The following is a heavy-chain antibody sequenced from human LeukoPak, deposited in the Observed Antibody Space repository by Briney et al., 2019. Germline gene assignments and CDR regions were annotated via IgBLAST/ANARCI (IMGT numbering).Heavy chain of an antibody. J-gene: IGHJ4*02. D-gene: IGHD3-22*01. CDR2: IYYSGST. CDR3: ARVPGYYYDSSGYWGFDY. V-gene: IGHV4-59*12. Sequence: SETLSLTCTVSGGSISSYYWSWIRQPPGKGLEWIGYIYYSGSTNYNPSLKSRVTISVDTSKDQFSLKLSSVTAADTAVYYCARVPGYYYDSSGYWGFDYWGQGTLVTVSS. CDR1: GGSISSYY.